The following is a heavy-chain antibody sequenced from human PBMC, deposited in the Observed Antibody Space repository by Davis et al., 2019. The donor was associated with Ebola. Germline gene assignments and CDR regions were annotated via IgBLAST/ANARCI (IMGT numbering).Heavy chain of an antibody. CDR2: IYYSGST. V-gene: IGHV4-31*03. D-gene: IGHD1-7*01. Sequence: PSETLSLTCTVSGGSISSGGYYWSWIRQHPGKGLEWIGYIYYSGSTYYNPSLKSRVTISVDTSKNQYSLKLSSVTAADTAVYYCARHTNWNYEDYYYYYGMDVWGQGTTVTVSS. J-gene: IGHJ6*02. CDR1: GGSISSGGYY. CDR3: ARHTNWNYEDYYYYYGMDV.